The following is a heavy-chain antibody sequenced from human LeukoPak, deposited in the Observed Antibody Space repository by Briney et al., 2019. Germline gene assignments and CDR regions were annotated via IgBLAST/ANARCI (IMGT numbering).Heavy chain of an antibody. V-gene: IGHV3-33*08. CDR3: ARDSYQDYYGRFDP. CDR2: IGDDGNNK. J-gene: IGHJ5*02. Sequence: GGSLRLSCAASGFTFSSHAMSWVRQAPGKRLEWVAVIGDDGNNKRYANSVNGRFTISRDNSENTLYLQMNGLTAEDTAMYYCARDSYQDYYGRFDPWGQGTLVIVSS. D-gene: IGHD3-10*01. CDR1: GFTFSSHA.